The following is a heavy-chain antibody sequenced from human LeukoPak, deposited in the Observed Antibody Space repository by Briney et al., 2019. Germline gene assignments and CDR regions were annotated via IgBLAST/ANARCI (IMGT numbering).Heavy chain of an antibody. CDR3: STLAFDVHY. Sequence: GGSPRLSCAASVYTFTNAEVTCVREAPGKGREWVGRIKSNHEGGTTDYAARVKGRFTISRDDSKNTMYLQMNSLKTEDTAVYYCSTLAFDVHYWGQGILVTDSS. J-gene: IGHJ4*02. CDR2: IKSNHEGGTT. CDR1: VYTFTNAE. D-gene: IGHD2/OR15-2a*01. V-gene: IGHV3-15*01.